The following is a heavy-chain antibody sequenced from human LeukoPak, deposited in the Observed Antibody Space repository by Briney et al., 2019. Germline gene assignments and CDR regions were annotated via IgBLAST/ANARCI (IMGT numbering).Heavy chain of an antibody. J-gene: IGHJ4*02. CDR3: ARNLMYCSSTTCYLEY. D-gene: IGHD2-2*01. Sequence: ASVKVSCKASGYTFTSYDINWVRQATGQGLEWMGLMNPNNGYTVYAQKFQGRVTMTRDTSISTAYLELSGLRSEDTAFYYCARNLMYCSSTTCYLEYWGQGTLVTVAS. V-gene: IGHV1-8*01. CDR2: MNPNNGYT. CDR1: GYTFTSYD.